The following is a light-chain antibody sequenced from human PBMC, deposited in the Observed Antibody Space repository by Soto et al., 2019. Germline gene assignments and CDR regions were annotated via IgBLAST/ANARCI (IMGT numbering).Light chain of an antibody. CDR3: QQYYSYPLT. Sequence: AIRMTQSPSSLSASTGDRVTITCRASQGISSSLAWYQQKPGKAPKLLIYAASTLQSGVPSRFSGSGSGTDFTLAISCLQSEDLATYYCQQYYSYPLTFGGGTKVEIK. CDR1: QGISSS. CDR2: AAS. V-gene: IGKV1-8*01. J-gene: IGKJ4*01.